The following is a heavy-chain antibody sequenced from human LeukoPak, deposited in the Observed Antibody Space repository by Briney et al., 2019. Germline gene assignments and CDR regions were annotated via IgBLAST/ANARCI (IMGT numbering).Heavy chain of an antibody. CDR3: AKEPRRDGYNYLDY. D-gene: IGHD5-24*01. CDR1: GFTFSSYD. CDR2: ISYDGSNK. Sequence: GRSLRLSCAASGFTFSSYDMHWVRQAPGKGLEWVAVISYDGSNKYYADSVKGRFTISRDNSKNTLYLQMNSLRAEDTAVYYCAKEPRRDGYNYLDYRGQGTLVTVSS. V-gene: IGHV3-30*18. J-gene: IGHJ4*02.